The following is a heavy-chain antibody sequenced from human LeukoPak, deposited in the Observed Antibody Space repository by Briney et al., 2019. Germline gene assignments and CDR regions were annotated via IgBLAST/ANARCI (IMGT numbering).Heavy chain of an antibody. CDR3: AKDFRIGYSAHFDY. V-gene: IGHV3-23*01. D-gene: IGHD2-21*01. J-gene: IGHJ4*02. Sequence: GGSLRLSCAASGFTFSRNAMSWVRQAPEKGLEFVSGIYENGGTTYYADSVKGRFSISRDNSKNTLYLQMDSLRGEDTAVYYCAKDFRIGYSAHFDYWGQGALVTVSS. CDR2: IYENGGTT. CDR1: GFTFSRNA.